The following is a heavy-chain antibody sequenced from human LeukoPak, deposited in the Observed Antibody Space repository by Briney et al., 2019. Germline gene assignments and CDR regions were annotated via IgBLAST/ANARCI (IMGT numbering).Heavy chain of an antibody. V-gene: IGHV1-2*02. CDR3: ARARYSSSSPAGY. D-gene: IGHD6-6*01. J-gene: IGHJ4*02. CDR2: INPNSGDT. Sequence: ASVKVSCKASGYTFTGYYMHWVRQAPGQGLEWMGWINPNSGDTNYAQKFQGRVTMTRDTSISTAYMELSRLRSDDTAVYYCARARYSSSSPAGYWGQGTLVTVSS. CDR1: GYTFTGYY.